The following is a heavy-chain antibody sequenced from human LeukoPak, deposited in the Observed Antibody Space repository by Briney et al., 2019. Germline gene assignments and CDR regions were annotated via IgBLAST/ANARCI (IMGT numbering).Heavy chain of an antibody. D-gene: IGHD1-7*01. CDR1: GFTFSSYA. V-gene: IGHV3-23*01. J-gene: IGHJ6*03. Sequence: GGSLRLSCAASGFTFSSYAMNWVRQAPGKGLEWVSAISGSGSTTYYADSVKGRFTISRDNSKNTLFLQMNSLRADDTAVYYCAKRRGLELTYYYHMDVWGKGTTVTVSS. CDR3: AKRRGLELTYYYHMDV. CDR2: ISGSGSTT.